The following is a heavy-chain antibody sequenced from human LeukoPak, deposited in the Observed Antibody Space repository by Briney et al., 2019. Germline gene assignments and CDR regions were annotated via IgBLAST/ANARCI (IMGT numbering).Heavy chain of an antibody. J-gene: IGHJ4*02. CDR3: ARDREYYYDSSGYREIDY. D-gene: IGHD3-22*01. V-gene: IGHV3-11*06. CDR2: VSSSSSYT. CDR1: GFTFSDYY. Sequence: GGSLRLSCAAPGFTFSDYYMSWIRQAPGKGLEWVSYVSSSSSYTNYADSVKGRLTISRDNAKNSLYLQMNSLRAEDTAVYYCARDREYYYDSSGYREIDYWGQGTLVTVSS.